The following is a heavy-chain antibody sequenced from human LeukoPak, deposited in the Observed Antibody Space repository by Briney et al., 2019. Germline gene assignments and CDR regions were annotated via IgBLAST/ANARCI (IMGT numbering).Heavy chain of an antibody. Sequence: SETLSLTCTVSGGSISSYDWSWIRQPAGKGLEWIGRIYTSGSSNYNPSLKSRVTMSEDTSKKQFSLKLSSVTAADTAVYYCARVSSSWYQDWYFDLWGRGTLVTVSS. J-gene: IGHJ2*01. V-gene: IGHV4-4*07. CDR2: IYTSGSS. D-gene: IGHD6-13*01. CDR3: ARVSSSWYQDWYFDL. CDR1: GGSISSYD.